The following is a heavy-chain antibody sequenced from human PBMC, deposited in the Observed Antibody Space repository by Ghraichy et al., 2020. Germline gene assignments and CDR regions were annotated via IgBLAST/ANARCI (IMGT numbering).Heavy chain of an antibody. CDR1: GYTLTELS. CDR2: FDPEDGET. J-gene: IGHJ6*02. CDR3: ATEVGGYGDYSDYYGMDV. Sequence: ASVKVSCKVSGYTLTELSMHWVRQAPGKGLEWMGGFDPEDGETIYAQKFQGRVTMTEDTSTDTAYMELSSLRSEDTAVYYCATEVGGYGDYSDYYGMDVWAKGPRSPSP. V-gene: IGHV1-24*01. D-gene: IGHD4-17*01.